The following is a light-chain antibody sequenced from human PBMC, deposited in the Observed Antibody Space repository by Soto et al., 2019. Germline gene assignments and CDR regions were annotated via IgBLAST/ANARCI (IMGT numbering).Light chain of an antibody. J-gene: IGKJ1*01. CDR1: ESISTW. V-gene: IGKV1-5*01. CDR3: QQYNHYSRT. Sequence: DIQMTQSPSTLSASTGDRVTITCRASESISTWLAWYQQKPGKAPKLLIYDASNLESGVPSRFSGSGSGTEFTLTISSLQPDDFATYYCQQYNHYSRTFGQGTKVDIK. CDR2: DAS.